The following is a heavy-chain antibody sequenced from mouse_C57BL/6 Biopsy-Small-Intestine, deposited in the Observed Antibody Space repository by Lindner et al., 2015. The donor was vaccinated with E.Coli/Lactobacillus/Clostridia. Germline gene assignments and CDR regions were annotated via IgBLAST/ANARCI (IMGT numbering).Heavy chain of an antibody. Sequence: SVKVSCKASGYTFTIYGISWVRQAPGQGLEWMGWISAYNGNTNSAQKFQDRVTMTTDTSTSTAYMELRSLRSDDTAVYYCARAASCSGAGCYYQPSDYWGQGTLVTVSS. J-gene: IGHJ4*01. CDR1: GYTFTIYG. CDR3: ARAASCSGAGCYYQPSDY. V-gene: IGHV1S126*01. D-gene: IGHD2-1*01. CDR2: ISAYNGNT.